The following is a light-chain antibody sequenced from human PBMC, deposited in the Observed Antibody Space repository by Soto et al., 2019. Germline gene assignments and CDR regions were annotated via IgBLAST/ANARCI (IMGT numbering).Light chain of an antibody. CDR2: EDS. J-gene: IGLJ3*02. V-gene: IGLV2-14*01. CDR1: SSDVGGYNF. CDR3: SSYINSSTLV. Sequence: QSALTQPASVSGSPGQSITISCTGTSSDVGGYNFVSWYQHHPGKAPKLMIYEDSNRPSGVSNRFSGSKSGNTASLTISGLQAEDEADYYCSSYINSSTLVFGGGTKLPS.